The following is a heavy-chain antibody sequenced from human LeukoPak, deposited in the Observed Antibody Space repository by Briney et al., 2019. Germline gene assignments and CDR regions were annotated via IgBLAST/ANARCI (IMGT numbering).Heavy chain of an antibody. Sequence: PGGSLRLSCAASGFTFSSYAMHWVRQAPGKGLEWVAVISYDGSNKYYADSVKGRFTISGDNSKNTLYLQMYSLRAEDTAVYYCASLAYSSGWYTFYYYYYGMDVWGQGTTVTVSS. J-gene: IGHJ6*02. V-gene: IGHV3-30*04. CDR1: GFTFSSYA. CDR2: ISYDGSNK. CDR3: ASLAYSSGWYTFYYYYYGMDV. D-gene: IGHD6-19*01.